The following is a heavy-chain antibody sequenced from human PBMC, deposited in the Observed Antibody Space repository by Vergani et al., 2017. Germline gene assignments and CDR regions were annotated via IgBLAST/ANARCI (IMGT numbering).Heavy chain of an antibody. CDR2: ISGSGGST. J-gene: IGHJ4*02. CDR3: AKVDFREFDY. D-gene: IGHD2/OR15-2a*01. Sequence: EVQLVESGGGVVRPGGSLRLSCAASGFTFDDYGMSWVRQAPGKGLEWVSAISGSGGSTYYADSVKGRFTISRDNSKNTLYLQMNSLRAEDTSVYYCAKVDFREFDYWGQGTLVTVSS. CDR1: GFTFDDYG. V-gene: IGHV3-23*04.